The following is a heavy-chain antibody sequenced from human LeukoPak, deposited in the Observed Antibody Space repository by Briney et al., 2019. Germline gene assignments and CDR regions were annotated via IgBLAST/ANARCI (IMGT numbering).Heavy chain of an antibody. D-gene: IGHD3-22*01. J-gene: IGHJ4*02. CDR1: GGSLRPYY. CDR2: IAHSGST. V-gene: IGHV4-34*01. Sequence: KPSETLSLTCTVYGGSLRPYYWNWIRQSPGKGLEWIGEIAHSGSTNCNASLKSRVTISIDTSRDQVSLKLTSVTAADTAVYYCARETISLYYYDSSGIDYWGQGTLVTVSS. CDR3: ARETISLYYYDSSGIDY.